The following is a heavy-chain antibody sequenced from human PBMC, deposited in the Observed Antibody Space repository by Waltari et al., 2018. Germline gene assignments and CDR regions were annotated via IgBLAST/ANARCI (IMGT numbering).Heavy chain of an antibody. J-gene: IGHJ4*02. D-gene: IGHD6-13*01. CDR3: ARGYSSSWYSPPIDY. CDR2: ISSSGSTI. Sequence: EVQLVESGGGLVQPGGSLRLSCAASGFTFSSYEMNWVRQVPGKGLEWVSYISSSGSTIYYADSVKGRFTISRDNAKNSLYLQMNSLRAEDTAVYYCARGYSSSWYSPPIDYWGQGTLVTVSS. V-gene: IGHV3-48*03. CDR1: GFTFSSYE.